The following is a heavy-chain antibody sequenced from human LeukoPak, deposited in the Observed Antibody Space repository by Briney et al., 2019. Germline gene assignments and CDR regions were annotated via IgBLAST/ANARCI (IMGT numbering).Heavy chain of an antibody. Sequence: PGRSLRLSCAASGFTFSSYGMHWVRQAPGKGLEWVSVIYSGGSTYYADSVKGRFTISRDNSKNTLYLQMNSLRAEDTAVYYCARAPGRITMIVAAPRHRAFDIWGQGTMVTVSS. CDR1: GFTFSSYG. CDR3: ARAPGRITMIVAAPRHRAFDI. V-gene: IGHV3-66*01. D-gene: IGHD3-22*01. CDR2: IYSGGST. J-gene: IGHJ3*02.